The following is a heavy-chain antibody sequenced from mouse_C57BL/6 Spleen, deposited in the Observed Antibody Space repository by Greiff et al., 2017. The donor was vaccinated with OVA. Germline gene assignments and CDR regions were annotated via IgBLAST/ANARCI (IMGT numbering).Heavy chain of an antibody. CDR1: GFSLTSYA. Sequence: VQLQQSGPGLVAPSQSLSITCTVSGFSLTSYAISWVRQPPGKGLEWLGVIWTGGGTNYNSALKSRLSISKDNSKSQVFLKMNSLQTDDTARYYCARNRGYDGSYAMDYWGQGTSVTVSS. D-gene: IGHD2-3*01. CDR3: ARNRGYDGSYAMDY. CDR2: IWTGGGT. J-gene: IGHJ4*01. V-gene: IGHV2-9-1*01.